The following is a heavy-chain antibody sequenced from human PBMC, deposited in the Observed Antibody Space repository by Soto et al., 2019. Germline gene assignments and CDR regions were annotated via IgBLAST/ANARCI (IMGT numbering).Heavy chain of an antibody. CDR3: ARVGRHFYGPYCWFDP. Sequence: QAQLVQSASEVKKPGASVTVSCRASGYTFTDFHIHWVRQATGQGLEWLGWIDPATGGTNFPQKFQGRLALTSDTSVTTVSMILSSLTSDDTAVYYCARVGRHFYGPYCWFDPWGQGTLGIVSS. D-gene: IGHD2-8*02. CDR1: GYTFTDFH. J-gene: IGHJ5*02. V-gene: IGHV1-2*02. CDR2: IDPATGGT.